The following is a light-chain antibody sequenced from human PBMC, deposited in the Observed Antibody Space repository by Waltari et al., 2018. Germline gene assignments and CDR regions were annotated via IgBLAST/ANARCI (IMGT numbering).Light chain of an antibody. Sequence: QLVLTQSPSASASLGAWVKLTCTLSSGHSRHAIAGHPQQPEKGPRYLMRLNSDGSHTKGDGIPDRFSGSSSGAERYLTISSLQSEDEADYYCQTWATGIRVFGGGTKLTVL. V-gene: IGLV4-69*01. J-gene: IGLJ2*01. CDR3: QTWATGIRV. CDR1: SGHSRHA. CDR2: LNSDGSH.